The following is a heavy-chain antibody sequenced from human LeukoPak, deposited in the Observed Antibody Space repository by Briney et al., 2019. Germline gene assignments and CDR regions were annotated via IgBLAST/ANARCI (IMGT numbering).Heavy chain of an antibody. Sequence: SETLSLTCAVSGGSISSSNWWSWIRQPPGKGLEWIGEIYHSGSTNYNPSLKSRVTISVDKSKTQFSLKLSSVTAADTAVYYCARGYSSSWYLNWFDPWGQGTLVTVSS. CDR1: GGSISSSNW. CDR2: IYHSGST. CDR3: ARGYSSSWYLNWFDP. J-gene: IGHJ5*02. V-gene: IGHV4-4*02. D-gene: IGHD6-13*01.